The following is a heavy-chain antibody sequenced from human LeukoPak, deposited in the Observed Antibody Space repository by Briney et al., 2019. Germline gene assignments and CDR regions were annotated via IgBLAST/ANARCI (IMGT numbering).Heavy chain of an antibody. J-gene: IGHJ6*03. V-gene: IGHV4-59*01. Sequence: SETLSLTCTVSGVTISSYYWIWIRQPPGKGLEWWGYIYYSGSTYYNPSLRSRVTISVDTSTSKFSLKLSSVTAADTAVYYCARSSEGRYYYDRSGFSYYYYYMDVWGKGTTVTISS. CDR3: ARSSEGRYYYDRSGFSYYYYYMDV. D-gene: IGHD3-22*01. CDR1: GVTISSYY. CDR2: IYYSGST.